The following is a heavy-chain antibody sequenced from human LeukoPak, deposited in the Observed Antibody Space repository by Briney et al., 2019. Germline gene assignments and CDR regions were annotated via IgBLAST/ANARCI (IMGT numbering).Heavy chain of an antibody. CDR3: AKDSGSSWYVGVNY. J-gene: IGHJ4*02. CDR1: GFTFSDYS. CDR2: ISSSSSYI. V-gene: IGHV3-21*04. Sequence: GGSLRLSCAASGFTFSDYSMNWIRQAPGKGLEWVSSISSSSSYIYYADSVKGRFTISRDNAKNSLYLQMNSLRAEDTALYYCAKDSGSSWYVGVNYWGQGTLVTVSS. D-gene: IGHD6-13*01.